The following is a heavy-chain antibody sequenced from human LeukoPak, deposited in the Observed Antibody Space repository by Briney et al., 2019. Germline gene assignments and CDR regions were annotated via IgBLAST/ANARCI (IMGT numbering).Heavy chain of an antibody. CDR1: GFTFSSYA. D-gene: IGHD3-10*01. CDR2: ISSNGGST. Sequence: GGSLRLSCSASGFTFSSYAMNWVRQAPGKGLECVSAISSNGGSTYYAGSVKGRFTISRDNSKNTLYLQMSSLRAEDTAVYYGVKEREWFGESPAFADYWGQGTLVTVSS. J-gene: IGHJ4*02. V-gene: IGHV3-64D*06. CDR3: VKEREWFGESPAFADY.